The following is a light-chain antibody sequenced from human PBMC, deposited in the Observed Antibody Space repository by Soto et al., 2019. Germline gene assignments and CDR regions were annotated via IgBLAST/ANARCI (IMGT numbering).Light chain of an antibody. V-gene: IGKV3-15*01. J-gene: IGKJ1*01. Sequence: EIVMTQSPATLSVSPGERATLSCRASPSVSSNLAWYQQKPGQAPRLLIYGASTRATGIPARFSGSGSGTEFTLTISSLPSEDFAVYYCQQYNNWPPWTFGQGTKVEIK. CDR1: PSVSSN. CDR2: GAS. CDR3: QQYNNWPPWT.